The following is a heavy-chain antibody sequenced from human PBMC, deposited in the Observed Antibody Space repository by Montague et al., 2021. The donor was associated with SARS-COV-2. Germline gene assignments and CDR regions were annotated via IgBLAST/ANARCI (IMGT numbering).Heavy chain of an antibody. CDR2: IHYSGST. CDR1: GGSVNSGSYS. V-gene: IGHV4-39*01. Sequence: SETLSLTCTVSGGSVNSGSYSWDWIRQPPGKGLEWIGSIHYSGSTSYNPCLESRVTISIDTSKNHFSLRVNSVTAADSAVYFCARRPGASYYVFWSGGFDIWGQGTMVTVS. J-gene: IGHJ3*02. D-gene: IGHD3-3*01. CDR3: ARRPGASYYVFWSGGFDI.